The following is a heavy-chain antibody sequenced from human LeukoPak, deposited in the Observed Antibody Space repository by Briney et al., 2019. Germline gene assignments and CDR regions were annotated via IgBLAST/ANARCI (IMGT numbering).Heavy chain of an antibody. D-gene: IGHD1-26*01. CDR3: ARVPTPTTREFDP. J-gene: IGHJ5*02. Sequence: SETLSLTCTVSGGSISSGGYYWSWIRQHPGKGLEWIGYIYYSGSTYYNPSPKSRVTISVDTSKNQFSLKLSSVTAADTAVYYCARVPTPTTREFDPWGQGTLVTVSS. CDR2: IYYSGST. CDR1: GGSISSGGYY. V-gene: IGHV4-31*03.